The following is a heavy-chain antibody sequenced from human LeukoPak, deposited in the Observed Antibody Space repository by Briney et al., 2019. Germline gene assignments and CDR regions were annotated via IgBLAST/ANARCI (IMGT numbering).Heavy chain of an antibody. CDR3: AKDIAQGYTFGSIEQDY. D-gene: IGHD1-1*01. J-gene: IGHJ4*02. V-gene: IGHV3-23*01. Sequence: GGSLRLSCAVSGLTFSRYAMSWVRQAPGKGLEWVSAISESGSGTYYADSVEGRFTISRDNSKDTLSLQMNSLRAEDTAVYYCAKDIAQGYTFGSIEQDYWGQGTLVTVSS. CDR1: GLTFSRYA. CDR2: ISESGSGT.